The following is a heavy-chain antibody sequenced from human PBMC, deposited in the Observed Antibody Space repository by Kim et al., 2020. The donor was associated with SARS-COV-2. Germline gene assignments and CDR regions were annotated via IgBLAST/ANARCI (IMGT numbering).Heavy chain of an antibody. CDR1: GFTFGDYA. J-gene: IGHJ6*04. CDR2: IRSKAYGGTT. CDR3: TRDILTGSVYYYYGMDV. V-gene: IGHV3-49*04. Sequence: GGSLRLSCTASGFTFGDYAMSWVRQAPGKGLEWVGFIRSKAYGGTTEYAASVKGRFTISRDDSKSIAYLQMNSLKTEDTAVYYCTRDILTGSVYYYYGMDVWGKGTTVTVSS. D-gene: IGHD3-9*01.